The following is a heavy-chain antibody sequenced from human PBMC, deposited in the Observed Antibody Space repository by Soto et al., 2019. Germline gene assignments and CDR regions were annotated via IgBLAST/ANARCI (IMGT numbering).Heavy chain of an antibody. CDR1: GYSFSNYW. CDR3: ARGFVRDGYTSVFDL. Sequence: GESLKISCKGSGYSFSNYWINWVRQKSGKGLEWMGSIFPGDSDTKYSPSFQGQVTISADKSINTAYLQWSGLKASDTAMYYCARGFVRDGYTSVFDLWGQTTLATFST. CDR2: IFPGDSDT. D-gene: IGHD1-1*01. V-gene: IGHV5-51*01. J-gene: IGHJ4*02.